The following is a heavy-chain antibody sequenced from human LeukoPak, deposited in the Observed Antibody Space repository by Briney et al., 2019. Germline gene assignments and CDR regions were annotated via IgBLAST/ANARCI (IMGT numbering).Heavy chain of an antibody. Sequence: GGSLRLSCAASGFTVSSNYMSWVRQAPGKGLEWVSVIYSGGSTYYADSVKGRFTISRDNSKNTLYLRMNSLRAEDTAVYYCARGCPSCGGSIGYWGQGTLVTVSS. CDR1: GFTVSSNY. D-gene: IGHD2-15*01. V-gene: IGHV3-66*01. CDR3: ARGCPSCGGSIGY. CDR2: IYSGGST. J-gene: IGHJ4*02.